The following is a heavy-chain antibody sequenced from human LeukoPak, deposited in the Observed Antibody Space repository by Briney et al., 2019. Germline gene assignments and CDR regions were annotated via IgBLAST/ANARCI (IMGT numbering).Heavy chain of an antibody. CDR3: AKSLRGVIIGWFDP. CDR2: ISGSGGST. Sequence: GGSLRLSCAASGFTFSSYAMSWVRQAPGKGLEWVSAISGSGGSTYYADSVKGRLTISRDNSKNTLYLQMNSLRAEDTAVYYCAKSLRGVIIGWFDPWGQGTLVTVSS. D-gene: IGHD3-10*01. J-gene: IGHJ5*02. CDR1: GFTFSSYA. V-gene: IGHV3-23*01.